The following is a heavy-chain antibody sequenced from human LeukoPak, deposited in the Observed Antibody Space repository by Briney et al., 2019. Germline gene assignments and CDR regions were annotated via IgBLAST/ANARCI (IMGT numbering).Heavy chain of an antibody. CDR3: VRWGVTAGMQD. CDR1: GFTFSSDW. Sequence: PGGSLRLSCEASGFTFSSDWMGWVRQAPGKGLEWVANINPAGSDTYYVDSVKGRFTISRSTAKKSPFLQMNSLRAEDTALYHCVRWGVTAGMQDWGQGTLVIAS. V-gene: IGHV3-7*01. J-gene: IGHJ1*01. CDR2: INPAGSDT. D-gene: IGHD6-19*01.